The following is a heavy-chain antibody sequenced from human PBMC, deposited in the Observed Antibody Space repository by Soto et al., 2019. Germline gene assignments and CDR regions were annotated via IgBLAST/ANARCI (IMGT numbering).Heavy chain of an antibody. Sequence: PGGPLRLFCAASGFTFSGYAMNWVRQAPGKGLEWVSTISASGSSTYYADSVKGRFTISRDNSKNTLFLQMNSLRAEDTAFYYCSNNIATTGTNYYGMDVWGQGTTVTVPS. V-gene: IGHV3-23*01. CDR3: SNNIATTGTNYYGMDV. D-gene: IGHD6-13*01. CDR2: ISASGSST. CDR1: GFTFSGYA. J-gene: IGHJ6*02.